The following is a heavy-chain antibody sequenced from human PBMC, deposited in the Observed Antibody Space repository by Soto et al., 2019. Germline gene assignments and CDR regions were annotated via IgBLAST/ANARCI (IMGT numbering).Heavy chain of an antibody. CDR3: ARDPVGVTHFAY. J-gene: IGHJ4*02. CDR2: IYYMGRT. Sequence: QVQLQESGPGLVKPSETLSLTCTVDSISTYYWNWIRQSPGKGLEWIGYIYYMGRTNYNPSPRSHVTMSIDTSSNQSSLKLRSVTASDTAVYYCARDPVGVTHFAYWGQGALFTVST. V-gene: IGHV4-59*01. CDR1: DSISTYY. D-gene: IGHD1-26*01.